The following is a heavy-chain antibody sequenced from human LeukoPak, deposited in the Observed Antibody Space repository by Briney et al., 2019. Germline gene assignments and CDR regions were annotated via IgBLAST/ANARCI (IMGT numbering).Heavy chain of an antibody. CDR2: ISSSSSYI. D-gene: IGHD3-22*01. V-gene: IGHV3-21*01. J-gene: IGHJ4*02. CDR1: GFTFSSYS. Sequence: GGSLRLSCAASGFTFSSYSMNWVRQAPGKGLEWVSSISSSSSYIYYADSVKGRFTISRDNAKNSLYLQMNSLRAEDTAVYYCARAWDYYDSSGYCYEALESDYWAREPWSPSPQ. CDR3: ARAWDYYDSSGYCYEALESDY.